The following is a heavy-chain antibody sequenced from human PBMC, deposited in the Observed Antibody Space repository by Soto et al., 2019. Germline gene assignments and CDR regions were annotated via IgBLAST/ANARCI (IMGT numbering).Heavy chain of an antibody. V-gene: IGHV1-8*01. J-gene: IGHJ5*02. CDR3: ARGETFDP. CDR1: GYTFTSYD. CDR2: MNCDSGNT. Sequence: QVQLVQSGAEVKKPGASVKVSCKASGYTFTSYDINWVRQATGQGLEWRGWMNCDSGNTGFAPNFQGRVSMTRDSSSNTAYMKLSSLRSDDTAIYYCARGETFDPWGQGTLVTVSS.